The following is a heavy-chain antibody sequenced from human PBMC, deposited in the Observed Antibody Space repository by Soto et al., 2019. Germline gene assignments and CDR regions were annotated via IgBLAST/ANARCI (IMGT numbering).Heavy chain of an antibody. V-gene: IGHV4-39*01. CDR3: ARHAAYDSGGGESDGSDD. D-gene: IGHD3-16*01. Sequence: SETISLRCTVSGGSISSNTYYWDWIRQPPRKGLEWIGSLFXSGAPYHNPSLQSRVTISVDTSKNQFSMHLSSVTASDTAVYYSARHAAYDSGGGESDGSDDWGQGTLVTVSS. CDR2: LFXSGAP. CDR1: GGSISSNTYY. J-gene: IGHJ4*02.